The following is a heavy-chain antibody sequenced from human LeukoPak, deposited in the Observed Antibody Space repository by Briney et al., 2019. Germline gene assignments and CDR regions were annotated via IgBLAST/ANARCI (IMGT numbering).Heavy chain of an antibody. CDR1: GYIFTTYY. CDR3: ARYSMLWSGRGFDY. D-gene: IGHD2-8*01. V-gene: IGHV1-46*01. J-gene: IGHJ4*02. Sequence: ASVKVSCKASGYIFTTYYMQWVRQAPGQGLEWMGIINPSSSTTSSAQKFQGRVTMTRDTSTSTVYMELSSLRSEDTAVYYCARYSMLWSGRGFDYWGQGTLVTVSS. CDR2: INPSSSTT.